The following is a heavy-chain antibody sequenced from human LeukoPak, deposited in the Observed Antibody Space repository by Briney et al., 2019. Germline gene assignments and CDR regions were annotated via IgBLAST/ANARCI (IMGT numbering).Heavy chain of an antibody. CDR2: IYTSGST. CDR1: GGSISSYY. CDR3: ARDDEISAAIVGYYYYYMDV. J-gene: IGHJ6*03. Sequence: SETLSLTCTVSGGSISSYYWSWIRQPAGKGLEWIGRIYTSGSTNYNPSLKSRVTMSVDTSKNQFSLKLSSVTAADTAVYYCARDDEISAAIVGYYYYYMDVWGKGTTVTVSS. D-gene: IGHD2-2*02. V-gene: IGHV4-4*07.